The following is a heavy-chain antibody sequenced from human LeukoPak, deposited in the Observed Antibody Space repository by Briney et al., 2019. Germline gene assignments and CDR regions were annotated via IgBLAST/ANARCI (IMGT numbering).Heavy chain of an antibody. J-gene: IGHJ4*02. Sequence: GSLRLSCAASGFTVSSNYMSWVRQAPGKGLEWVSVIYSGGSTYYADSVKGRFTISRDNSKNTLYLQMNSLRVEDSAVYYCAKDLGRFGVGVSLDFWGLGTLVTVAS. V-gene: IGHV3-53*01. D-gene: IGHD3-3*01. CDR1: GFTVSSNY. CDR3: AKDLGRFGVGVSLDF. CDR2: IYSGGST.